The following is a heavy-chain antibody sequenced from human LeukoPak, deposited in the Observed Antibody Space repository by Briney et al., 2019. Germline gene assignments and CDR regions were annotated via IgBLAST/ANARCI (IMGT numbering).Heavy chain of an antibody. D-gene: IGHD6-13*01. V-gene: IGHV3-30*03. CDR2: ISYDGSNK. CDR3: ASPRGAAAGTFGFDP. J-gene: IGHJ5*02. CDR1: GFTFTSYV. Sequence: PGRSLRLSCAASGFTFTSYVMHWVRQAPGKGLQWVALISYDGSNKYYADSVKGRFTISRDNSKNTLYLQMNSLRAEDTAVYYCASPRGAAAGTFGFDPWGQGTLVTVSS.